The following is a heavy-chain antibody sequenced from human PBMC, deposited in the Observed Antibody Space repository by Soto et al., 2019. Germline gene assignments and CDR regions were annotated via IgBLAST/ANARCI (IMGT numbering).Heavy chain of an antibody. J-gene: IGHJ4*01. V-gene: IGHV4-31*03. CDR3: AREGAQQLVHRGYFDY. D-gene: IGHD6-13*01. CDR1: GGSISSGGYY. CDR2: IYYSGST. Sequence: QVQLQESGPGLVKPSQTLSLTCTVSGGSISSGGYYWSWIRQHPGKGLEWIGYIYYSGSTYYNPSLRSRGTISADTSKNPFSLKLSSVSAAATAVYYCAREGAQQLVHRGYFDYWGHGTLVTVSS.